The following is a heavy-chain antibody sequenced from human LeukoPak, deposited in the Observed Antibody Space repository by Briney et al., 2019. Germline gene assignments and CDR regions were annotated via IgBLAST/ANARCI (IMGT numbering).Heavy chain of an antibody. Sequence: GGSLRLPCTASGFTFSSYAMSWVRQAPGKGLEWVSAFSGSGGSTYYADSVKGRYTISRDNAKNSLYLQMNSLRAEDTAVYYCARPAYYSDSSGYYAGGFDYWGQGTLVTVSS. CDR2: FSGSGGST. V-gene: IGHV3-23*01. D-gene: IGHD3-22*01. CDR1: GFTFSSYA. CDR3: ARPAYYSDSSGYYAGGFDY. J-gene: IGHJ4*02.